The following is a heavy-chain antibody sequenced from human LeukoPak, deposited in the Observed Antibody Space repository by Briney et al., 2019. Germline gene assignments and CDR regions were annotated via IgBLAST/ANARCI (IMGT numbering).Heavy chain of an antibody. V-gene: IGHV3-66*01. CDR3: ARDPRIAAGDTM. J-gene: IGHJ4*02. CDR1: GFTFSDYY. D-gene: IGHD6-13*01. Sequence: PGGSLRLSCAASGFTFSDYYMSWIRQAPGKGLEWVSVIYSGGSTDYADSVKGRFTMSRDNSKNTLYLQMNSLRAEDTAVYYCARDPRIAAGDTMWGQGTLVTVSS. CDR2: IYSGGST.